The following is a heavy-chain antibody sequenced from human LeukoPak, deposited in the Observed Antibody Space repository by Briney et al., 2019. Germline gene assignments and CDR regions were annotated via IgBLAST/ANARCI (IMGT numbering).Heavy chain of an antibody. V-gene: IGHV3-53*01. CDR1: GGSISSSNW. J-gene: IGHJ4*02. CDR2: IHSDGTT. D-gene: IGHD7-27*01. Sequence: GTLSLTCAVSGGSISSSNWWSWARQAPGKGLEWVSVIHSDGTTLYAVAVKGRFTISRDNSKNTLYLQMNSLRADDTGVYYCARDKGTGDRERFDYWGQGTLVTVSS. CDR3: ARDKGTGDRERFDY.